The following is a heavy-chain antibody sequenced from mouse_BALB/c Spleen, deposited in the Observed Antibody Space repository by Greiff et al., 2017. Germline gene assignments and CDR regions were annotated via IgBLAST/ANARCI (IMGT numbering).Heavy chain of an antibody. CDR2: IWAGGST. V-gene: IGHV2-9*02. CDR1: GFSLTSYG. CDR3: ARAYDGYFFAY. J-gene: IGHJ3*01. Sequence: QVHVKQSGPGLVAPSQSLSITCTVSGFSLTSYGVHWVRQPPGKGLEWLGVIWAGGSTNYNSALMSRLSISKDNSKSQVFLKMNSLQTDDTAMYYCARAYDGYFFAYWGQGTLVTVSA. D-gene: IGHD2-3*01.